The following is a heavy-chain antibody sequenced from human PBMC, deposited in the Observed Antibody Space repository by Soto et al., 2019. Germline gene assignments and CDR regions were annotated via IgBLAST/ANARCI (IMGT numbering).Heavy chain of an antibody. CDR2: INHSGST. CDR1: VGSFSGYY. CDR3: ASSLEYSSGPNY. J-gene: IGHJ4*02. Sequence: LSLTCAVYVGSFSGYYWSWIPQPPGKGLEWIGEINHSGSTNYNPSLKSRVTISVDTAKNPFSLKLSSVTAADTAVYYCASSLEYSSGPNYWGQGTLVTVSS. D-gene: IGHD6-19*01. V-gene: IGHV4-34*01.